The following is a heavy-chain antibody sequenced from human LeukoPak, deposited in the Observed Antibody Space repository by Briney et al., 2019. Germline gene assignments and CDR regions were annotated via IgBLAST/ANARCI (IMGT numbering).Heavy chain of an antibody. J-gene: IGHJ4*02. V-gene: IGHV4-59*01. D-gene: IGHD5-18*01. Sequence: SETLSLTCTVSGGSISSYYWSWIRQPPGKGLEWIGYIYYSGSTNYNPSLKSRVTISVDTSKNQFSLKLSSVTAADTAVYYCATPRGYSYSSWDYWGQGTLVTVSS. CDR3: ATPRGYSYSSWDY. CDR2: IYYSGST. CDR1: GGSISSYY.